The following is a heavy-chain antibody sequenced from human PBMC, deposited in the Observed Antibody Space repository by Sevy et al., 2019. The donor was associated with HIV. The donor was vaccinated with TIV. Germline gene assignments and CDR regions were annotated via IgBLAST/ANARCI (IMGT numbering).Heavy chain of an antibody. V-gene: IGHV1-2*02. CDR3: ARVTSRPPNWNDDSFDI. Sequence: ASVKVSCRSSGYTFIAYYIHWVRQAPGQGLEWMGWINPRNGGTDYAPKFQGRVTLTTDTSINTSYMDLTRLTSDDTAVYYCARVTSRPPNWNDDSFDIWGQETMVTVSS. J-gene: IGHJ3*02. CDR1: GYTFIAYY. D-gene: IGHD1-1*01. CDR2: INPRNGGT.